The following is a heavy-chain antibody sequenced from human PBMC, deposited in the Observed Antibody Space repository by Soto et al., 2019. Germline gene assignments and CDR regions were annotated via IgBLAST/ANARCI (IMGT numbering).Heavy chain of an antibody. Sequence: QVHLVESGGGGVQPGRSKRLSCVVSGFTFNDYAIHWVRQAPGKGLEWVAVISFDGNNKFSADSVKGRFTISRDRSKTTASLQMNNLRAEDTAVYYCARDHWDCSGGGCNPHQLNFFAMDVWGQGTTVTVSS. J-gene: IGHJ6*02. D-gene: IGHD2-15*01. CDR1: GFTFNDYA. CDR3: ARDHWDCSGGGCNPHQLNFFAMDV. V-gene: IGHV3-30*03. CDR2: ISFDGNNK.